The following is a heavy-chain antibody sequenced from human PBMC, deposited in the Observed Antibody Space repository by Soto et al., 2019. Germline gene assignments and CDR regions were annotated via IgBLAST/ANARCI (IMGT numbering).Heavy chain of an antibody. Sequence: ASVKVSCKVSGYTLTELSMHWVRQAPGKGLEWMGGFDPEDGETIYAQKFQGRVTMTEDTSTDTAYMELSSLRSEDTAVYYCATLSRRSYYQLELGYWGQGTLVTVSS. V-gene: IGHV1-24*01. CDR1: GYTLTELS. J-gene: IGHJ4*02. D-gene: IGHD1-26*01. CDR3: ATLSRRSYYQLELGY. CDR2: FDPEDGET.